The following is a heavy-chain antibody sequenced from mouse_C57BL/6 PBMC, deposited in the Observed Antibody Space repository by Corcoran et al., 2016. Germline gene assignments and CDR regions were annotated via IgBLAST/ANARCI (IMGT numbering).Heavy chain of an antibody. J-gene: IGHJ2*01. CDR1: GYTFTDYY. CDR3: ASSYYYGSSYYFDY. CDR2: INPNNGGT. Sequence: EVQLQQSGPELVKPGASVKISCKASGYTFTDYYMNWVKQSHGKSLEWIGDINPNNGGTSYNQKFKGNATLTVDKSSSTAYMELRSLTSEDSAVYYCASSYYYGSSYYFDYWGQGTTLTVSS. D-gene: IGHD1-1*01. V-gene: IGHV1-26*01.